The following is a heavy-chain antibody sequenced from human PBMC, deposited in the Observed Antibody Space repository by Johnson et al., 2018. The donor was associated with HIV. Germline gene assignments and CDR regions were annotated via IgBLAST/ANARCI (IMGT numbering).Heavy chain of an antibody. CDR2: ISYDGSNK. CDR3: ARGPRNPGLDTFNI. D-gene: IGHD1-14*01. J-gene: IGHJ3*02. CDR1: GFTFSSYA. V-gene: IGHV3-30-3*01. Sequence: QVQLVESGGGLVQPGGSLRLSCAASGFTFSSYAMHWVRQAPGKGLEWVAVISYDGSNKYYADSVKGRFTISRDNSKNSLYLQMNSLKTEDTAVYYCARGPRNPGLDTFNIWGQGMMVTVSS.